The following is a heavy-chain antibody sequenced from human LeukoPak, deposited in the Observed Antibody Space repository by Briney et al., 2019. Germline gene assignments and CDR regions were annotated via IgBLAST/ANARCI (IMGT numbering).Heavy chain of an antibody. V-gene: IGHV3-30*18. CDR2: ISYDGSNK. J-gene: IGHJ4*02. D-gene: IGHD2-15*01. CDR1: GFTFSSYG. CDR3: AKVPTQGGRYCSGGSCYDDY. Sequence: PGGSLRLSCAASGFTFSSYGMHWVRQAPGKGLEWVAVISYDGSNKYYADSVKGRFTISRDNSKNTLYLQMNSLRAEDTAVYYCAKVPTQGGRYCSGGSCYDDYWGQGTLVTVSS.